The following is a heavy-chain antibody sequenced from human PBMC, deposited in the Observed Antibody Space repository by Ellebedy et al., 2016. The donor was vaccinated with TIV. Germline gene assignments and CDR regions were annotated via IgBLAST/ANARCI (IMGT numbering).Heavy chain of an antibody. J-gene: IGHJ6*02. Sequence: SETLSLTXAVYGGSFSSYYWGWIRQPPGKGLEWIGYIYYSGSTYYNPSLKSRVTISVDTSKNQFSLKLSSVTAADTAVYYCARDSYDSSGHHTLMNVWGQGTTVTVSS. V-gene: IGHV4-59*06. CDR3: ARDSYDSSGHHTLMNV. CDR2: IYYSGST. D-gene: IGHD3-22*01. CDR1: GGSFSSYY.